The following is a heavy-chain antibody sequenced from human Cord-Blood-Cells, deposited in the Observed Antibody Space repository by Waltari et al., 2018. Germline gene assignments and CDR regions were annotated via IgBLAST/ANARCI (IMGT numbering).Heavy chain of an antibody. D-gene: IGHD6-19*01. J-gene: IGHJ5*02. CDR1: GFTFSSYS. V-gene: IGHV3-48*02. CDR2: ISSSSSTI. CDR3: ARVDVAGTGWFDP. Sequence: EVQLVESGGGLVQPGGSLRLSCAASGFTFSSYSMNWVRQAPGKGLELVSYISSSSSTIYYADSVKGRFTISRDNAKNSLYLQMNSLRDEDTAVYYCARVDVAGTGWFDPWGQGTLVTVSS.